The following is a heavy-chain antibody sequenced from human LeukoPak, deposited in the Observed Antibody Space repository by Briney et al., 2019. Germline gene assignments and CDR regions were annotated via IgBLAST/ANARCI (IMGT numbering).Heavy chain of an antibody. CDR3: ARAGGYGLIDY. D-gene: IGHD5-18*01. V-gene: IGHV3-48*03. Sequence: PGGSLRLSCAASGFTFSSYEMNWVRQAPGKGLEWVSYISSSGSTIYYADSVKGRFTISRDNAKNSLYLQMNSLRAEDTAVYYCARAGGYGLIDYWGQGTMVTVSS. J-gene: IGHJ4*02. CDR1: GFTFSSYE. CDR2: ISSSGSTI.